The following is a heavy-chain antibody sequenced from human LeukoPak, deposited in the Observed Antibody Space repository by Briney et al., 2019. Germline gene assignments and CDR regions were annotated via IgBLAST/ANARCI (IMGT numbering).Heavy chain of an antibody. CDR1: GFTFSSYA. Sequence: GRSLRLSCAASGFTFSSYAISWVRQAPGKGLGWVSAISGSGGSTYYADSVKGRFTISRDNSKKTLYLQMNSLRAEDTAVYYCAKDRLIVVVITTADFDYWGQGTLVTVSS. J-gene: IGHJ4*02. CDR2: ISGSGGST. V-gene: IGHV3-23*01. D-gene: IGHD3-22*01. CDR3: AKDRLIVVVITTADFDY.